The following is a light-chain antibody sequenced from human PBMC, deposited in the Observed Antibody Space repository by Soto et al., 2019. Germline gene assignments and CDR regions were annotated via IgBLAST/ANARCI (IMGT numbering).Light chain of an antibody. V-gene: IGLV1-44*01. CDR2: SNN. Sequence: QSVLTQPPSASGTPGQRVTSSCYGSSSNIGSNTVNWYQQLPGTAPKLLIYSNNQRPSGVHDRFSGSKSGTSASLAISGLQAEDEADYYCAAWDDSLNGYVFGTGTKVTVL. CDR3: AAWDDSLNGYV. J-gene: IGLJ1*01. CDR1: SSNIGSNT.